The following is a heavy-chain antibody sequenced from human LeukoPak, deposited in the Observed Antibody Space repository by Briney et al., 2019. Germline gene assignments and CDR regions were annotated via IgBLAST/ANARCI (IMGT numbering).Heavy chain of an antibody. V-gene: IGHV3-21*01. CDR3: ARDWAPVSMKAVPFDC. D-gene: IGHD2/OR15-2a*01. J-gene: IGHJ4*02. CDR1: GFTFSRYN. CDR2: ISSGSSYI. Sequence: GGSLRLSCAASGFTFSRYNMNWVRQAPGKGLEWVSSISSGSSYIYYADSVKGRFTVSRDNAKNALDLQMNSLRLEDTAVYYCARDWAPVSMKAVPFDCWGQGTLVTVSS.